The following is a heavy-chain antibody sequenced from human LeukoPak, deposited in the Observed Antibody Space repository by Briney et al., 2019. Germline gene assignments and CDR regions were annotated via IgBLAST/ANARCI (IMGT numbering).Heavy chain of an antibody. CDR2: LSPDGSSS. Sequence: GGSLRLSCAASGFTLDDYGMSWVRQAPEKALVWVSRLSPDGSSSIYADSVKGRFTVSRDNAKNTLYLQMNSLRADDTAVYYCTRSPSLGGSYWGFDYWGQGTLLTVSS. J-gene: IGHJ4*02. CDR3: TRSPSLGGSYWGFDY. V-gene: IGHV3-74*01. CDR1: GFTLDDYG. D-gene: IGHD1-26*01.